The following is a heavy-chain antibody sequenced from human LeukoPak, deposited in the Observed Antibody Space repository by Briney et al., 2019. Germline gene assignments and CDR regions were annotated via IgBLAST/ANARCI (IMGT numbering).Heavy chain of an antibody. J-gene: IGHJ3*02. V-gene: IGHV3-48*03. CDR3: ARVATMVRVPLDALDI. Sequence: GGSLRLSCALSGFTFSGCELTWVRQAPGKGLEWVSYICRSGKTIYPADSVEGRFTTARDNDKNSLYLQMTRLRVEDTDVYYCARVATMVRVPLDALDIWGQGTMVSVS. CDR1: GFTFSGCE. D-gene: IGHD3-10*01. CDR2: ICRSGKTI.